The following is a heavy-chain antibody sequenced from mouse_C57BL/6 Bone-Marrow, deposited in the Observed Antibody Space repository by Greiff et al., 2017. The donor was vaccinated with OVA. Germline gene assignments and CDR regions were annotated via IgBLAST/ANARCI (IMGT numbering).Heavy chain of an antibody. D-gene: IGHD2-4*01. CDR2: IYPRDGST. J-gene: IGHJ3*01. V-gene: IGHV1-85*01. Sequence: QVQLQQSGPELVKPGASVKLSCKASGYTFTSYDINWVKQRPGQGLEWIGWIYPRDGSTKYNEKFKGKATLTVDTSSSTAYMELHSLTSEDSAVYFCARREMITTRRAWFAYWGQGTLVTVSA. CDR3: ARREMITTRRAWFAY. CDR1: GYTFTSYD.